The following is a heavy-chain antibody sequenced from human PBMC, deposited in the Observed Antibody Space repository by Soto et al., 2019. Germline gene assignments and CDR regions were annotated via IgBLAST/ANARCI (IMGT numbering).Heavy chain of an antibody. CDR3: AKDPAGYSIPFDP. J-gene: IGHJ5*02. CDR1: GFTFSSYG. Sequence: QVQLVESGGGVVQPGRSLRLSCAGSGFTFSSYGMHWVRQAPDKGPEWVAVISYDGRNTYYADSVKRRFTISRDNSKNMLYLQLNSRRIEDTAVYYCAKDPAGYSIPFDPWGQGTLVTVYS. V-gene: IGHV3-30*18. D-gene: IGHD6-13*01. CDR2: ISYDGRNT.